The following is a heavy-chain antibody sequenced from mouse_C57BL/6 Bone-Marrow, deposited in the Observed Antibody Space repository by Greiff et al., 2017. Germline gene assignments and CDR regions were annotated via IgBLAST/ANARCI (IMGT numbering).Heavy chain of an antibody. CDR1: GYTFTSYW. CDR2: IYPGNSDT. Sequence: VQLQQSGTVLARPGASVKMSCKTSGYTFTSYWMHWVKQRPGQGLEWIGAIYPGNSDTSYNQKFKGKAKLTAVTSASTAYMELSRLTNEDSAVYYCTVITTVVARYAMDYWGQGTSVTVSS. V-gene: IGHV1-5*01. J-gene: IGHJ4*01. CDR3: TVITTVVARYAMDY. D-gene: IGHD1-1*01.